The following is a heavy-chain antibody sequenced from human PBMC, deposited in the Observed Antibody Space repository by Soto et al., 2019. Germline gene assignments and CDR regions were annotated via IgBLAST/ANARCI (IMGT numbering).Heavy chain of an antibody. CDR2: INPSGGST. D-gene: IGHD5-18*01. CDR3: ARSPRDTAINKVSYYGMDV. Sequence: ASVKVSCKASGYTFTSYYMHWVRQAPGQGLEWMGIINPSGGSTSYAQKFQGRATMTRDTSTSTVYMELSSLRSEDTAVYYCARSPRDTAINKVSYYGMDVWGQGTTVTVSS. J-gene: IGHJ6*02. CDR1: GYTFTSYY. V-gene: IGHV1-46*01.